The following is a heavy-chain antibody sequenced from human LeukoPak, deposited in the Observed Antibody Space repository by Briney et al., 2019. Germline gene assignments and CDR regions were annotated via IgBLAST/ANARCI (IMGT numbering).Heavy chain of an antibody. D-gene: IGHD1-1*01. CDR2: ISGSGGST. CDR1: GFTFSSYA. J-gene: IGHJ4*02. CDR3: AKDQSGTTWGGHYFDY. Sequence: GGSLRLSCAASGFTFSSYAMSWVRQAPGKGLEWVSAISGSGGSTYYADSVKGRFTISRDNSKNTLYLQMNSLRAEDTAVYYCAKDQSGTTWGGHYFDYWGQGTLVTVSS. V-gene: IGHV3-23*01.